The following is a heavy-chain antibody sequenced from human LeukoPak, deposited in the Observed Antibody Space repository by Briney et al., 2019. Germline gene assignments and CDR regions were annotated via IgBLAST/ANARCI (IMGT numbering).Heavy chain of an antibody. V-gene: IGHV3-23*01. CDR1: GFTLSSYA. J-gene: IGHJ4*02. CDR3: AKSAVAGTGY. CDR2: ISGNAGST. D-gene: IGHD6-19*01. Sequence: GGSLRLSCTASGFTLSSYAMSWVRQAPGKGLEWVSLISGNAGSTYYADSVKGRFTISRDNSKNTLYLQMNSLRAEDTAVYYCAKSAVAGTGYWGQGTLVTVSS.